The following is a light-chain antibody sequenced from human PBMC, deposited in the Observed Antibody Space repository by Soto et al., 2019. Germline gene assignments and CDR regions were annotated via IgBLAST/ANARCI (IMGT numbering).Light chain of an antibody. V-gene: IGLV1-47*01. CDR1: SSNIGSNY. CDR3: AAWDDSLRAV. J-gene: IGLJ1*01. CDR2: RNN. Sequence: QSVLTQPPSASVTPGQRVTISCSGSSSNIGSNYVYWYQQLPGTAPKLLIYRNNQRPSGVPDRFSGSKSGTPASLAIIGFRSEDEADYYCAAWDDSLRAVFGTGTKVTVL.